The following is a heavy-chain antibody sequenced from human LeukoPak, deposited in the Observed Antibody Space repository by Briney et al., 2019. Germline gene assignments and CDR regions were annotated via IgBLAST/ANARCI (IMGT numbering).Heavy chain of an antibody. CDR2: IYYSGST. D-gene: IGHD2-2*01. CDR3: DRGVVVVAAATNWFDL. CDR1: GGSISSGDYY. V-gene: IGHV4-30-4*08. J-gene: IGHJ5*02. Sequence: PSQTLSLTCTVSGGSISSGDYYWSWIRQPPGKGLEWIGYIYYSGSTYYNPSLKSRVTISVDTSKNQFSLKLSSVTAGDTAVYYSDRGVVVVAAATNWFDLWGKGTLVTVSS.